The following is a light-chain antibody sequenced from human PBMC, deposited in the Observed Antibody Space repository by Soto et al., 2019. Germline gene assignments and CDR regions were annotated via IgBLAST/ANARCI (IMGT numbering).Light chain of an antibody. J-gene: IGKJ1*01. CDR3: QQYGCSPRT. Sequence: EIVLTQSPVTLSLSPGERGTISCRASQSVGTSLAWYQQKPGQAPRLLIYGASNRATGIPDRFSGSGSGTDFTLTISKLEPEDFAVYHCQQYGCSPRTFGKGTKVDIK. CDR2: GAS. V-gene: IGKV3-20*01. CDR1: QSVGTS.